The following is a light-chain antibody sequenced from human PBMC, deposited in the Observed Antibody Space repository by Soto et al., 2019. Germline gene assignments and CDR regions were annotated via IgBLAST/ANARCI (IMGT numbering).Light chain of an antibody. J-gene: IGLJ1*01. V-gene: IGLV2-14*01. CDR1: SSDVGGYNF. CDR3: SSYISGSIPFV. Sequence: QCVLTQPASVSGSPGQSSTISCTGTSSDVGGYNFVSWYQLHPGKAPKLMIFDVSNRPSGVSDRFSGSKSGNTASLTISGLQAEDEADYYCSSYISGSIPFVFGTGTKVTVL. CDR2: DVS.